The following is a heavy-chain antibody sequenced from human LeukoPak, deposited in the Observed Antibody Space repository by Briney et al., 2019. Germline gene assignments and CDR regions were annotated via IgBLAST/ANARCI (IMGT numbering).Heavy chain of an antibody. CDR3: AKSNGYGLVDI. CDR2: INHSGST. D-gene: IGHD3-10*01. Sequence: PSETLSLTCAVYGGSFSNYYWSWIRQPPGKGLEWIGEINHSGSTNYNPSLKSQVTISVDTSKNQFSLRLNSVTAADTAVYYCAKSNGYGLVDIWGQGTMVTVSS. J-gene: IGHJ3*02. V-gene: IGHV4-34*01. CDR1: GGSFSNYY.